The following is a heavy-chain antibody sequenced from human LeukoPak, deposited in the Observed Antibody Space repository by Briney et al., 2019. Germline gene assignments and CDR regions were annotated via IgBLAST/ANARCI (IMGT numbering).Heavy chain of an antibody. CDR1: GFSLTTSGVG. D-gene: IGHD3-10*01. V-gene: IGHV2-5*02. Sequence: SGPKLVNPTQTLTLTCTFSGFSLTTSGVGVGWIRQPPGKALEWLALIYWDDDKRYSPSLKSRLTITKDTSKKQVFLTMTNMDPVDTATYYCAHNLDYYGSGRLFDSWGQGTLVTVSS. CDR2: IYWDDDK. J-gene: IGHJ4*02. CDR3: AHNLDYYGSGRLFDS.